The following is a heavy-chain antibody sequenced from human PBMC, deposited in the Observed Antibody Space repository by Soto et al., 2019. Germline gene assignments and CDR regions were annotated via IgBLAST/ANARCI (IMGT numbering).Heavy chain of an antibody. CDR1: GFTFSSYA. V-gene: IGHV3-23*01. D-gene: IGHD6-13*01. J-gene: IGHJ4*02. CDR3: AKSYSSNWYDYFDY. Sequence: GSLRLSCAASGFTFSSYAMSWVRQAPGKGLEWVSAISGSGDSTYYADSVKGRFTISRDTSKNTLYLQMDSLRAKDTALYYCAKSYSSNWYDYFDYWGQGTLVTVSS. CDR2: ISGSGDST.